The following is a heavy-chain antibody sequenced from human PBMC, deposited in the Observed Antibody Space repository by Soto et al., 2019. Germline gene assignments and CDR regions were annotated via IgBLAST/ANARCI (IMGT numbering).Heavy chain of an antibody. V-gene: IGHV4-31*03. CDR1: GGSISSGGYY. CDR2: IYYSGST. Sequence: PSETLSLTCTVSGGSISSGGYYWSWIRQHPGKGLEWIGYIYYSGSTYYNPPLKSRVTISVDTSKNQFSLKLSSVTAADTAVYYCARDLRFRGFYGMDVWGQGTTVTVSS. J-gene: IGHJ6*02. D-gene: IGHD3-10*01. CDR3: ARDLRFRGFYGMDV.